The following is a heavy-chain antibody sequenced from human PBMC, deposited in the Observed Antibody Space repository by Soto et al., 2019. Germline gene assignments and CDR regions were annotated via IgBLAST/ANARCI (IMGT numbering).Heavy chain of an antibody. J-gene: IGHJ6*02. V-gene: IGHV1-3*01. Sequence: ASVKVSCKASGYTFTSYAMHLVRQAPGQRLEWMGWINAGNGNTKYSQKFQGRVTITRDTSASTAYMELSSLRSEDTAVYYCASHPYYYDSSGYYYESDYYYGMDVWGQGTTVTVSS. D-gene: IGHD3-22*01. CDR2: INAGNGNT. CDR3: ASHPYYYDSSGYYYESDYYYGMDV. CDR1: GYTFTSYA.